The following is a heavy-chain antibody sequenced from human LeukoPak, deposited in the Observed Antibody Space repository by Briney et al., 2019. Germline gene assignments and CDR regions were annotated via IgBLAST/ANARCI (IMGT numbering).Heavy chain of an antibody. Sequence: ASVKVSCKASGYTFTGYYMHWVRQAPGQGLEWMGGIIPIFGTANYAQKFQGRVTITADKSTSTAYMELSSLRSEDTAVYYCARGGGEYGSELDRYYMDVWGKGTTVTVSS. D-gene: IGHD3-10*01. CDR1: GYTFTGYY. CDR2: IIPIFGTA. J-gene: IGHJ6*03. CDR3: ARGGGEYGSELDRYYMDV. V-gene: IGHV1-69*06.